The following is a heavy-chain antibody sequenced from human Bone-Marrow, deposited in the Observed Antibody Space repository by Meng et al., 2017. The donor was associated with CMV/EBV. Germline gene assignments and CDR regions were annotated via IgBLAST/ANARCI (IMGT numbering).Heavy chain of an antibody. CDR1: GYTFSTSG. D-gene: IGHD1-26*01. Sequence: ASVKVSCKASGYTFSTSGITWVRQAPGQGLEWMGWISAYNGNSNYAQNFQGRVTMTTDTSTSTAYMELRSLRSDDTAVYYCASLAREWELPDWGQGTLVTVSS. J-gene: IGHJ4*02. CDR2: ISAYNGNS. CDR3: ASLAREWELPD. V-gene: IGHV1-18*01.